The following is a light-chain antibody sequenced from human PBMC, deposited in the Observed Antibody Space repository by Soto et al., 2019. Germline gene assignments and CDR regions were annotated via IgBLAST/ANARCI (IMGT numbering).Light chain of an antibody. Sequence: NFMLTQPHSVLESPGKTVTISCTRSSGSIASSYVQWYQQRPGSVPTTVIYEDNQRPSGVPDRFSGSIDSSSNSASLTISGLKPDDEADYYCQSYDSTTPWVFGGGTQLTVL. CDR2: EDN. V-gene: IGLV6-57*04. CDR3: QSYDSTTPWV. CDR1: SGSIASSY. J-gene: IGLJ3*02.